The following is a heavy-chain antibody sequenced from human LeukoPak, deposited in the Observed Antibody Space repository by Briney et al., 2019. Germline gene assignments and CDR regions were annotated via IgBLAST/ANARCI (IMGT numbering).Heavy chain of an antibody. CDR2: ISYDGSNK. Sequence: GGSLRLSCAGSGFTFSSYGMHWVRQAPGKGLEWVAVISYDGSNKYYADSVKGRFTISRDKSKNTLYLQMNSLRAEDTAVYYCAKGGPYLGYCSGGSCYYLDYWGQGTLVTVSS. CDR3: AKGGPYLGYCSGGSCYYLDY. J-gene: IGHJ4*02. CDR1: GFTFSSYG. V-gene: IGHV3-30*18. D-gene: IGHD2-15*01.